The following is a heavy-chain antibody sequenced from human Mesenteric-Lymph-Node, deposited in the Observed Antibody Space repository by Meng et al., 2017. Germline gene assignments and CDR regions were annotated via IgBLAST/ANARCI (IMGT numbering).Heavy chain of an antibody. V-gene: IGHV4-39*07. CDR2: IYYSGST. Sequence: ESLKISCTVSGGSISSSSYYWGWIRQPPGKGLEWIGSIYYSGSTYYNPSLKSRVTISVDTSKNQFSLKLSSVTAADTAVYYCARILGYSSGWQTFDYWGQGTLVTVSS. CDR3: ARILGYSSGWQTFDY. J-gene: IGHJ4*02. D-gene: IGHD6-19*01. CDR1: GGSISSSSYY.